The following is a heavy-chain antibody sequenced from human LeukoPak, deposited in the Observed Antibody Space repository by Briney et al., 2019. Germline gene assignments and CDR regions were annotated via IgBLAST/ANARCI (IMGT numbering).Heavy chain of an antibody. CDR2: ISSSGSTI. J-gene: IGHJ3*02. CDR1: GFTFSSYE. V-gene: IGHV3-48*03. D-gene: IGHD2-15*01. CDR3: ARDCGGGSCYGPYDAFDI. Sequence: GGSLRLSCAASGFTFSSYEMNWVRRAPGKGLEWVSYISSSGSTIYYADSVKGRFTISRDNAKNSLYLQMNSLRAEDTAVYYCARDCGGGSCYGPYDAFDIWGQGTMVTVSS.